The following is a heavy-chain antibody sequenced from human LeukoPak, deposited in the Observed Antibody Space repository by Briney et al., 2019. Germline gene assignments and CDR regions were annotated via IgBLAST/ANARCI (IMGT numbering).Heavy chain of an antibody. CDR2: ISSNGGST. Sequence: GGSLRLSCAASGFTFSSYAMHWVRQAPGKGLEYVSAISSNGGSTYYANSVKGRFTISRDNSKNTLYLQMGSLRAEDMAVYYCAGAGGGYYYYYMDVWGKGTTVTVSS. J-gene: IGHJ6*03. CDR3: AGAGGGYYYYYMDV. D-gene: IGHD3-10*01. CDR1: GFTFSSYA. V-gene: IGHV3-64*01.